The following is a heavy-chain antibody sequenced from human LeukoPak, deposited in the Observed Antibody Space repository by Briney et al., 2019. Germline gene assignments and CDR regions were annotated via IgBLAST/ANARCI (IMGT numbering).Heavy chain of an antibody. CDR2: IYYSGST. D-gene: IGHD1-14*01. V-gene: IGHV4-59*01. Sequence: SGNLSLTFAVSGGTLSGFYWGWVREPPREGLEWIGYIYYSGSTNYNPSLKSRVTISVDTSKNQFSLKLSSVTAADTAVYYCAREPGGYWGQGTLVTVSS. CDR3: AREPGGY. J-gene: IGHJ4*02. CDR1: GGTLSGFY.